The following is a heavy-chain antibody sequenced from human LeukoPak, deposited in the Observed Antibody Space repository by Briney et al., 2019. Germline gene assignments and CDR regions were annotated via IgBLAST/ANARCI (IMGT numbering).Heavy chain of an antibody. J-gene: IGHJ3*02. Sequence: TSETLSLTCTVSGGSISSYYWSWIRQPPGKGLEWIGYIYYSGSTNYNPSLKSRVTISVDTSKNQFSLKLSSVTAADTAVYYCARDVYSSSGAFDIWGQGTMVTVSS. CDR2: IYYSGST. D-gene: IGHD6-6*01. CDR3: ARDVYSSSGAFDI. CDR1: GGSISSYY. V-gene: IGHV4-59*01.